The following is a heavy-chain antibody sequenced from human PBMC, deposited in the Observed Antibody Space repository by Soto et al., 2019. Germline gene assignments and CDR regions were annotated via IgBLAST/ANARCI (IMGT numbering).Heavy chain of an antibody. CDR1: GFTFRNYW. Sequence: EVQLVESGGTLVQPGGSLRLSCAVSGFTFRNYWMNWARQAPGKGPEWVASIKPDGSEKFYVDSLKGRFTLSRDNAKNSLYLQMNSLSAEDTAVYYCSTYTGPYCSGTNCLGFDPWGPGTLVTVSS. J-gene: IGHJ5*02. CDR2: IKPDGSEK. D-gene: IGHD2-2*01. CDR3: STYTGPYCSGTNCLGFDP. V-gene: IGHV3-7*01.